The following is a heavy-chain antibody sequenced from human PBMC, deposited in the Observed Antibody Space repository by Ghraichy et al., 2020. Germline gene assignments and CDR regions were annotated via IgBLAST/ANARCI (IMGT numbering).Heavy chain of an antibody. J-gene: IGHJ6*02. CDR1: GLTFIRYW. CDR3: AREEYCSSSTCPPSPGMDV. D-gene: IGHD2-2*01. CDR2: INSDGSNT. Sequence: GGSLRLSCAASGLTFIRYWMHWVRQAPGKGLVWVSRINSDGSNTIYADSVKGRFIISRDNAKNTLYLQMDSLRAEDTAVYYCAREEYCSSSTCPPSPGMDVWGQGTTVTVSS. V-gene: IGHV3-74*01.